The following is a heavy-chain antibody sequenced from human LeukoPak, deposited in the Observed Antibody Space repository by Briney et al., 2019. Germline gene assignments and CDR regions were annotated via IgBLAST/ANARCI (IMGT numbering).Heavy chain of an antibody. CDR1: GFTFSDYY. Sequence: GGSLRLSCAASGFTFSDYYMSWIRQAPGKGLEWVSYISSSGSTIYYADSVKGRFTISRDNAKNSLYLQMNSLRAEDTAVYYCASVRGSGSYSFYYYYYMDVWGKGTTVTVSS. CDR2: ISSSGSTI. D-gene: IGHD3-10*01. V-gene: IGHV3-11*04. CDR3: ASVRGSGSYSFYYYYYMDV. J-gene: IGHJ6*03.